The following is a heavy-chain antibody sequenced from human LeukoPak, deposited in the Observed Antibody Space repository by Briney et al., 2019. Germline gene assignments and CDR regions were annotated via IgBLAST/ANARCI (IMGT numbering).Heavy chain of an antibody. CDR1: GFTFSTHA. V-gene: IGHV3-48*03. CDR2: ISSSGSTI. Sequence: GGSLRLSCAASGFTFSTHAMTWVRQAPGKGLEWVSYISSSGSTIYYADSVKGRFTISRDNAKNSLYLQMNSLRAEDTAVYYCARARFGGYYGMDVWGKGTTVTVSS. CDR3: ARARFGGYYGMDV. D-gene: IGHD3-10*01. J-gene: IGHJ6*04.